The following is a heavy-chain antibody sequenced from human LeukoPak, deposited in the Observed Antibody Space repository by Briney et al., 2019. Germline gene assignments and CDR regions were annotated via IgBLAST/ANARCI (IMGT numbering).Heavy chain of an antibody. CDR1: GFTFGDYA. Sequence: PGGSLRLSCTASGFTFGDYAMSWVRQAPGKGLEWVGSIRSKAYGGTTEYAASVKGRFTISRDDSKSIAYLQMNSLKTEDTAVYYCTRGSMVTAIWGQGTLVTVSS. CDR3: TRGSMVTAI. CDR2: IRSKAYGGTT. V-gene: IGHV3-49*04. D-gene: IGHD2-21*02. J-gene: IGHJ4*02.